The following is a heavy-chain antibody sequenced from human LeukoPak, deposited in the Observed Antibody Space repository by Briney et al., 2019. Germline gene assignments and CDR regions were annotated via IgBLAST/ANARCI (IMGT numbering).Heavy chain of an antibody. CDR2: IIPILGIA. J-gene: IGHJ4*02. CDR3: ARDRGYSGYDLDYFDY. V-gene: IGHV1-69*04. CDR1: GGTFSSYA. Sequence: SVKVSCKASGGTFSSYAISWGRQAPGQGLEWMGRIIPILGIANHAQKFQGRVTITADKSTSTAYMELSSLRSEDTAVYYCARDRGYSGYDLDYFDYWGQGTLATVSS. D-gene: IGHD5-12*01.